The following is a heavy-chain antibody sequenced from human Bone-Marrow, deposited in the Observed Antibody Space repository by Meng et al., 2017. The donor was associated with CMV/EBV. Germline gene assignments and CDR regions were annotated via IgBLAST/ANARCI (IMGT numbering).Heavy chain of an antibody. CDR2: IYYSGST. D-gene: IGHD5-18*01. V-gene: IGHV4-59*01. Sequence: SETLSLTCTVSGGSISSYYWSWIRQPPGKGLEWIGYIYYSGSTNYNPSLKSRVTISVDTSKNQFSLKLSSVTAADTAVYYCARDGYSYGFKNYGMDVWGQGTTVNV. CDR3: ARDGYSYGFKNYGMDV. CDR1: GGSISSYY. J-gene: IGHJ6*02.